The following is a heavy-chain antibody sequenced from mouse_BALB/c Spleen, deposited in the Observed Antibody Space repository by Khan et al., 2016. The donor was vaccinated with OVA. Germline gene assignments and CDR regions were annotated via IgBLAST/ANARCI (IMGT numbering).Heavy chain of an antibody. Sequence: QVQLQQPGAELVKAGASVKMSCKASGYTFTSYWMHWVKQRLGQGLEWFAETNPTNGRTYYNEKFKSKSTLTVDKSSSPAYMLLSGPTFEDSAVYYCARIKKIVATYFDYWGQGTTVTVSS. CDR1: GYTFTSYW. V-gene: IGHV1S81*02. CDR3: ARIKKIVATYFDY. CDR2: TNPTNGRT. J-gene: IGHJ2*01. D-gene: IGHD1-1*01.